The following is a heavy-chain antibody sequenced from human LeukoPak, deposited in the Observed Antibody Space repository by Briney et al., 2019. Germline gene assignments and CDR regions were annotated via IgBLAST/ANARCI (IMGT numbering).Heavy chain of an antibody. CDR2: IKQDGSEK. CDR3: ARHTKGRTYGMDV. V-gene: IGHV3-7*04. D-gene: IGHD2-8*01. J-gene: IGHJ6*02. Sequence: QPGGSLRLSCAASGFTFSSYWMSWVRQAPGKGLEWVANIKQDGSEKYYVDSVKGRFTISRDNAKNSLYLQMNSLRAEDTAVYYCARHTKGRTYGMDVWGQGTTVTVSS. CDR1: GFTFSSYW.